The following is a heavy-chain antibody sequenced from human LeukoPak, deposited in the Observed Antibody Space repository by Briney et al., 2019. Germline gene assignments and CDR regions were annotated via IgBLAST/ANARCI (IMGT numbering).Heavy chain of an antibody. Sequence: ASVTVSFMASGYTFINYYIHWLRPAPGQGLEWMGGINPNGGSTTFAQKFQGRVTMTRDTSTSTVYMEMSSLRSADTALYYCARDPEANWAFFDHWGQGTLVTVSS. CDR2: INPNGGST. CDR1: GYTFINYY. CDR3: ARDPEANWAFFDH. D-gene: IGHD7-27*01. V-gene: IGHV1-46*01. J-gene: IGHJ4*02.